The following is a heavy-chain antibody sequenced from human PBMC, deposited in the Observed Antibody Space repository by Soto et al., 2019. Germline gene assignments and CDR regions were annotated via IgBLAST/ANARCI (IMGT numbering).Heavy chain of an antibody. Sequence: GASVKVSCKASGYTFTSYGISWVRQAPGQGLEWMGWISAYNGNTNYAQKLQGRVTMTTDTSTSTAYTELRSLRSDDTAVYYCARVACSSTSCHLAWFDPWGQGTLVXVSS. CDR2: ISAYNGNT. D-gene: IGHD2-2*01. V-gene: IGHV1-18*01. CDR3: ARVACSSTSCHLAWFDP. J-gene: IGHJ5*02. CDR1: GYTFTSYG.